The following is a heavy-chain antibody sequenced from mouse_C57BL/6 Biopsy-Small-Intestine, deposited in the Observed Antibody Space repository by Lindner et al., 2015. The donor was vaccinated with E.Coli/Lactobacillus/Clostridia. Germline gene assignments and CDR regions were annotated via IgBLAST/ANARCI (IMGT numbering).Heavy chain of an antibody. Sequence: VQLQESGPALVKPGASVKISCKASGYAFSSSWMNWVKQRPGKGLEWIGRIYPGDGNTNYNGKFKGKATLTADKSSNTAYMQLSSLTSEDSAVYFCAKDSPRFYYAMDYWGQGTSVTVSS. V-gene: IGHV1-82*01. D-gene: IGHD3-2*01. CDR3: AKDSPRFYYAMDY. CDR1: GYAFSSSW. J-gene: IGHJ4*01. CDR2: IYPGDGNT.